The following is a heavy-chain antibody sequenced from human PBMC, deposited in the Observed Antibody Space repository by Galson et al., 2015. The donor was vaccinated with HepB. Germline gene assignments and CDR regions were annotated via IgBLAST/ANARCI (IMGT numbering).Heavy chain of an antibody. CDR2: IWYDGSNK. V-gene: IGHV3-33*08. Sequence: SLRLSCAASGFTFSSYGMHWVRQAPGKGLEWVAVIWYDGSNKYYADSVKGRFTISRNNSKNTLYLQMNSLRAEDTAVYYCARAYSGKERVDYWGQGTLVTVSS. D-gene: IGHD6-13*01. J-gene: IGHJ4*02. CDR1: GFTFSSYG. CDR3: ARAYSGKERVDY.